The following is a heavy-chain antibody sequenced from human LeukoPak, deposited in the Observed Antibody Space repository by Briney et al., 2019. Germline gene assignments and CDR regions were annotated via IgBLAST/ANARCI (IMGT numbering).Heavy chain of an antibody. V-gene: IGHV3-74*01. J-gene: IGHJ4*02. Sequence: GGSLRLSCAASGFTFSSYWMHWVRQAPGKGLVWVSRINSDGSSTSYADSVKGRFTISRDNSKNTLYLQMNSLRAEDTAVYYCAKDRSSSWLDYWGQGTLVTVSS. CDR2: INSDGSST. CDR3: AKDRSSSWLDY. D-gene: IGHD6-13*01. CDR1: GFTFSSYW.